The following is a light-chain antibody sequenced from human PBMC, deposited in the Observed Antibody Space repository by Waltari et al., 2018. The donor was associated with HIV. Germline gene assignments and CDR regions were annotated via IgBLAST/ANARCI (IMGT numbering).Light chain of an antibody. CDR1: QSVSSY. CDR2: DAS. CDR3: QQRSNWPPWT. Sequence: EIVLPQSPATLSLSPGESATLCCRASQSVSSYLAWYQQKPGQAPRLLIYDASNRATGIPARFSGSWSGTDFTLTISSLEPEDFAVYYCQQRSNWPPWTFGQGTKVEIK. J-gene: IGKJ1*01. V-gene: IGKV3-11*01.